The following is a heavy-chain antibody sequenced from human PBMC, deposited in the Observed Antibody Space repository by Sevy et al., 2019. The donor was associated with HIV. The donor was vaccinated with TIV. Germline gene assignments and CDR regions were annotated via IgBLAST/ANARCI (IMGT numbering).Heavy chain of an antibody. J-gene: IGHJ4*02. CDR2: INPNGGGT. V-gene: IGHV1-2*02. D-gene: IGHD3-10*01. CDR1: GYYFTGYY. Sequence: ASVKVSCKASGYYFTGYYVHWVRQAPGQGLEWMGWINPNGGGTNIGQKFHGRVTMSRDTSITTAYMELTRLRSNDTGVYFCARSVYGSGTYLNDYWGQGILVTVSS. CDR3: ARSVYGSGTYLNDY.